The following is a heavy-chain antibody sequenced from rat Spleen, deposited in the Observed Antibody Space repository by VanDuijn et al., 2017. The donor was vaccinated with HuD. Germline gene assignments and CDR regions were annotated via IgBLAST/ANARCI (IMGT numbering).Heavy chain of an antibody. CDR2: ISYEGSST. J-gene: IGHJ4*01. Sequence: EVQLVESGGGLVQPGRSLRLSCAVSGFTFSDYYMAWVRQAPETGLEWVASISYEGSSTYYGDSVKGRFTISRDNAKNTLYLQVNSLRSEDTATYYCARPGITSYVMDAWGQGASVTVSS. CDR1: GFTFSDYY. V-gene: IGHV5-22*01. D-gene: IGHD1-4*01. CDR3: ARPGITSYVMDA.